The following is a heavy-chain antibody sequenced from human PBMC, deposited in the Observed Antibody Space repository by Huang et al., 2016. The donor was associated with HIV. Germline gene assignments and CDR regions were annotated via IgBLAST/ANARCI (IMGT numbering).Heavy chain of an antibody. V-gene: IGHV5-51*01. CDR2: MHPHDSDT. CDR1: GFSFTSYW. J-gene: IGHJ4*02. CDR3: ARQPHYCTGGGCVFDS. D-gene: IGHD2-8*02. Sequence: EVQLEQSGAEVKKPGESLKISCKASGFSFTSYWSGWVRQMPGKGLEWMWIMHPHDSDTRYSQSFRGQVTISADTSISTAYLQWSRLKASDTAIYYCARQPHYCTGGGCVFDSWGQGTLVTVSS.